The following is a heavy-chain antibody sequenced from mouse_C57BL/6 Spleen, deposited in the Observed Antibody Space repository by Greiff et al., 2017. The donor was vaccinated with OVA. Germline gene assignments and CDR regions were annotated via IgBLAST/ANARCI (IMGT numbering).Heavy chain of an antibody. CDR3: ARYDGYYDFDY. D-gene: IGHD2-3*01. V-gene: IGHV1-81*01. J-gene: IGHJ2*01. CDR2: IYPRSGNT. Sequence: LEESGAELARPGASVKLSCKASGYTFTSYGISWVKQRTGQGLEWIGEIYPRSGNTYYNEKFKGKATLTADKSSSTAYMELHSLTSEDSAVYFCARYDGYYDFDYWGQGTTLTVSS. CDR1: GYTFTSYG.